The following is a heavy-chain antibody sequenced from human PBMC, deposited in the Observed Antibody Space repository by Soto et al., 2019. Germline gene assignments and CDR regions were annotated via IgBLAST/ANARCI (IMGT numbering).Heavy chain of an antibody. CDR3: ARGVPATARIGYYYGMDV. J-gene: IGHJ6*02. V-gene: IGHV4-34*01. D-gene: IGHD2-2*01. Sequence: PSETLSLTCAVYGGSFSGYYWSWIRQPPGKGLEWIGEINHSGSTNYNPSLKSRVTISVDTSKNQFSLKLSSVTAADTAVYYCARGVPATARIGYYYGMDVWGQGTTVTVSS. CDR2: INHSGST. CDR1: GGSFSGYY.